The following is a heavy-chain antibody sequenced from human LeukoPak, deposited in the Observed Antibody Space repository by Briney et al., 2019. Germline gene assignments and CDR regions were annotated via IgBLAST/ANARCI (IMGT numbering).Heavy chain of an antibody. CDR2: ISTQSGNT. CDR1: GYTLTSYG. J-gene: IGHJ4*02. D-gene: IGHD4-17*01. Sequence: ASVKVSCEASGYTLTSYGINWMRQAPGQGLEWMGWISTQSGNTNYAQKVQGRLTLTTDRSTNTAYMELRSLRSDVTAVYYCARGAYGDKWGQGTMVTVSS. V-gene: IGHV1-18*01. CDR3: ARGAYGDK.